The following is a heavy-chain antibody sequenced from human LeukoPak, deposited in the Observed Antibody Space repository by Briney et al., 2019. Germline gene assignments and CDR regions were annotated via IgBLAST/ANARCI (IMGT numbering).Heavy chain of an antibody. J-gene: IGHJ5*02. V-gene: IGHV4-59*01. CDR2: IYYSGST. CDR3: ARSKTAQGSSSWGSLFWFDP. CDR1: GGSISSYY. D-gene: IGHD6-6*01. Sequence: PSETLSLTCTVSGGSISSYYWSWIRQPPGKGLEWIGYIYYSGSTNYNPSLKSRVTISVDTSKNQFSLKLSSATAADTAVYYCARSKTAQGSSSWGSLFWFDPWGQGTLVTVSS.